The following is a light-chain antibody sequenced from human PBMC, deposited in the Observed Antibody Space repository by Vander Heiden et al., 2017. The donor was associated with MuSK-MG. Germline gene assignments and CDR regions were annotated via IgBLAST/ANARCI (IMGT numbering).Light chain of an antibody. CDR2: CAS. CDR1: QSLLSCSHNKNS. J-gene: IGKJ1*01. Sequence: IVMTPSPASLTLSLGESATIDCKSSQSLLSCSHNKNSLVWYQQNPGQPPTLLLSCASTREAGVPDQISGGGSEADDTPTINSLQAEEDGGDYCQKDDNSPWTFGQGTKVEIK. V-gene: IGKV4-1*01. CDR3: QKDDNSPWT.